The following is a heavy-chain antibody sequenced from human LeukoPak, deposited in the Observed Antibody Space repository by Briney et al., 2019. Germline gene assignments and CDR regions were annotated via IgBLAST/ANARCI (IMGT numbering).Heavy chain of an antibody. J-gene: IGHJ3*02. V-gene: IGHV4-59*11. D-gene: IGHD2-15*01. Sequence: ASETLSLTCTVSGXSISSHCWSWIRQPPRKGLEWIGYVYYSGSTNYNPSLKSRVTISEDTSKKQLSLNLSSVTAADTAVYYCARGVDCSDFAFDIWGQGTMVTVSS. CDR3: ARGVDCSDFAFDI. CDR2: VYYSGST. CDR1: GXSISSHC.